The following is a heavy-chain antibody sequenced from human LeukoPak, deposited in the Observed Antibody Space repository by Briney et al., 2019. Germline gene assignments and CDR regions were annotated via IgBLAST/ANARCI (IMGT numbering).Heavy chain of an antibody. Sequence: ASVKVSCKASGYTFTSYYIHWVRQAPGQGLELMGIINPSGGSTNYAQKFQGRVAMTRDTSTSTVYMELSSLRSEDTAVYYCARGLDYYDTTKGFAYWGQGTLVTVSS. CDR2: INPSGGST. CDR1: GYTFTSYY. CDR3: ARGLDYYDTTKGFAY. V-gene: IGHV1-46*01. D-gene: IGHD3-22*01. J-gene: IGHJ4*02.